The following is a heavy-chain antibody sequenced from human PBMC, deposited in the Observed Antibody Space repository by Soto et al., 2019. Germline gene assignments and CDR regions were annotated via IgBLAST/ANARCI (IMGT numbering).Heavy chain of an antibody. V-gene: IGHV2-5*02. CDR1: GFSLSTSGVG. Sequence: QITLKESGPTLVKPTQTLTLTCTFSGFSLSTSGVGVGWIRQPPGKALEWLALIYWDDDKRYSPSLKSRLTITKDTSKNQVVLTMTNMDPLDTATYYCARYARPLEQWLVYDAFDIWGQGTMVTVSS. CDR2: IYWDDDK. D-gene: IGHD6-19*01. J-gene: IGHJ3*02. CDR3: ARYARPLEQWLVYDAFDI.